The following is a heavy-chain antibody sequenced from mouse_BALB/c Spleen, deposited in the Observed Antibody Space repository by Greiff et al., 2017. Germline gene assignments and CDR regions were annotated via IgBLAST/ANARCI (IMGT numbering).Heavy chain of an antibody. CDR1: GFTFSDYY. CDR3: ARDGGITTVVAPFDY. CDR2: ISDGGSYT. Sequence: EVMLVESGGGLVKPGGSLKLSCAASGFTFSDYYMYWVRQTPEKRLEWVATISDGGSYTYYPDSVKGRFTISRDNAKNNLYLQMSSLKSEDTAMYYGARDGGITTVVAPFDYWGQGTTLTVSS. D-gene: IGHD1-1*01. V-gene: IGHV5-4*02. J-gene: IGHJ2*01.